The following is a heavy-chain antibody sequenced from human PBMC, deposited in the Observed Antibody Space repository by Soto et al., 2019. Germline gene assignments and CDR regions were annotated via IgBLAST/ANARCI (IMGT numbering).Heavy chain of an antibody. V-gene: IGHV4-31*03. CDR3: ASVIGGDSEDYFDY. Sequence: SETLSLTCTVSGVSISSGGYYWGWIRQHPGKGLEWIGNIYHSGRTYYNPSLKSRVIMSVDTSKNHFSLNLNSVTAADTAMYFCASVIGGDSEDYFDYGGQGTLVTGSS. CDR1: GVSISSGGYY. D-gene: IGHD4-17*01. CDR2: IYHSGRT. J-gene: IGHJ4*02.